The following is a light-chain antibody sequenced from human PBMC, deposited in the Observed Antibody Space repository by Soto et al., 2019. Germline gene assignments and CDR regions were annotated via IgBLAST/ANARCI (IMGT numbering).Light chain of an antibody. CDR1: QSIGSSY. CDR3: QQYGNSPQT. Sequence: ETVLTQSPGTLSLSPGERATLSCRASQSIGSSYLAWYQQKPGQAPRLLIYDASSRATGIPDRFSGSGSGTDFTLTISRLEPEDCAVYYCQQYGNSPQTFGQGTKLEIK. CDR2: DAS. J-gene: IGKJ2*01. V-gene: IGKV3-20*01.